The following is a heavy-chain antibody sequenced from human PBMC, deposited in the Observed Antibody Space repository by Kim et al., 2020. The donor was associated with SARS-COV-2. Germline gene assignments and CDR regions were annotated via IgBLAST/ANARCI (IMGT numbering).Heavy chain of an antibody. V-gene: IGHV3-23*01. CDR3: LWFGY. CDR1: GFTFSSYW. Sequence: GGSLRLSCAASGFTFSSYWMSWVRQAPGKGLEWVATINGNGGGTYYADSVKGRFTISRDNAKNTLYLQMNSLRAEDTAVYYCLWFGYWGQGTLVTVSS. D-gene: IGHD3-10*01. J-gene: IGHJ4*02. CDR2: INGNGGGT.